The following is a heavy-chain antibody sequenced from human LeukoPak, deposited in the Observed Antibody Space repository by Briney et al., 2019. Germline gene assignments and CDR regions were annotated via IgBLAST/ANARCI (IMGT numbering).Heavy chain of an antibody. D-gene: IGHD3-22*01. V-gene: IGHV4-59*08. CDR1: GGFISSYY. J-gene: IGHJ4*02. CDR3: ARLTYYYDSSGYPHFDY. Sequence: PSETLSLTCTVSGGFISSYYWRWIRQLPGKGLEWIGYIYYSGSTNYNPSLKSRVTISVDTSKNQFSLKLSSVTAADTAVYYCARLTYYYDSSGYPHFDYWGQGTLVTVSS. CDR2: IYYSGST.